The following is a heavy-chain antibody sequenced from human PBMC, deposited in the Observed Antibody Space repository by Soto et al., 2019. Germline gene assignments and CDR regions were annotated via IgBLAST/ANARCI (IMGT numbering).Heavy chain of an antibody. CDR3: ARFRYYYGSGSYYTKIDPFDY. J-gene: IGHJ4*02. CDR1: GGSISSGGYY. CDR2: IYYSGST. D-gene: IGHD3-10*01. V-gene: IGHV4-31*03. Sequence: SETLSLTCTVSGGSISSGGYYWSWIRQHPGKGLEWIGYIYYSGSTYHNPSLKSRVTISVDTSKNQFSLKLSSVTAADTAVYYCARFRYYYGSGSYYTKIDPFDYWGQGTLVTVSS.